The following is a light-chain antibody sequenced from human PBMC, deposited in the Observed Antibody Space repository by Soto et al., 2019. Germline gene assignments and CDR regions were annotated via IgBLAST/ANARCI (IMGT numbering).Light chain of an antibody. CDR1: QSVDSL. CDR2: GAS. J-gene: IGKJ4*01. CDR3: QQYGSSPLT. V-gene: IGKV3-20*01. Sequence: EVVMTQSPGTLSVSPGEAATLSCRTSQSVDSLLAWYQQKPGQAPRLLIYGASSRVTGIPDRFSGSGSGTDFTLTISRLEPEDFAVYYCQQYGSSPLTFGGGTKV.